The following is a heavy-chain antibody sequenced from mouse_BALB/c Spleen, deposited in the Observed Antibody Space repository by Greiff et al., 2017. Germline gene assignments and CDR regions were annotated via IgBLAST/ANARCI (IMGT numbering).Heavy chain of an antibody. D-gene: IGHD3-1*01. Sequence: VMLVESGPGLVAPSQSLSITCTASGFSFTGYGVNWVRQPPGKGLEWLGMIWGDGSTDYNSALKSRLSISKDNSKSQVFLKMNSLQTDDTARYYCARGGSSGYVWFAYWGQGTLVTVSA. J-gene: IGHJ3*01. V-gene: IGHV2-6-7*01. CDR2: IWGDGST. CDR1: GFSFTGYG. CDR3: ARGGSSGYVWFAY.